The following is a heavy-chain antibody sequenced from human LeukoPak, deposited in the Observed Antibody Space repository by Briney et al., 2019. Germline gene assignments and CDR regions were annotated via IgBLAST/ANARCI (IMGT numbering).Heavy chain of an antibody. CDR2: IIPIFGTA. V-gene: IGHV1-69*05. Sequence: SVKVSFTASGGTFSSYAISWVRQAPGQGLEWMGRIIPIFGTANYAQKVQGRVTITTDESTSTAYMELSSLRSEDTAVYYCAIVMVYAATYYYYMDVWGKGTTVTVSS. J-gene: IGHJ6*03. D-gene: IGHD2-8*01. CDR3: AIVMVYAATYYYYMDV. CDR1: GGTFSSYA.